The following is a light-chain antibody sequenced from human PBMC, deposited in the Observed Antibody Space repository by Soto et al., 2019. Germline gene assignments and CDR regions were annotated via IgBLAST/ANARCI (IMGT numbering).Light chain of an antibody. V-gene: IGLV1-51*02. Sequence: QSVLTQPPSVSAAPGQKVTISCSGSSSNIGNNYVSWYQQLPGTAPKLLIYENNKRPSGIPDRFSGSKSGTSATLGITGLQTGDXADYYCGTWDSSLSDVVFGGGTKLTVL. J-gene: IGLJ2*01. CDR2: ENN. CDR1: SSNIGNNY. CDR3: GTWDSSLSDVV.